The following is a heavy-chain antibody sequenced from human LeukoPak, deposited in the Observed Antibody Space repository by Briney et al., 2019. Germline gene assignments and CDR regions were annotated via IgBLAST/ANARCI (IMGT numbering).Heavy chain of an antibody. J-gene: IGHJ6*02. CDR1: GFSVSNNY. Sequence: GGSLRLSCAASGFSVSNNYMSWVRQAPGKGLEWVSTINRDGPTFHADSENGRFTISRDNSRNTLYLQMNSLRAEDTAVYCCGRGGYDMYDWGQGTTVSVSS. CDR3: GRGGYDMYD. D-gene: IGHD2-2*01. CDR2: INRDGPT. V-gene: IGHV3-66*01.